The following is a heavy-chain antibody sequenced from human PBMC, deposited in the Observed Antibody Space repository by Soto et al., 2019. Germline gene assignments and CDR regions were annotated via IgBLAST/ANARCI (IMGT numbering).Heavy chain of an antibody. D-gene: IGHD6-19*01. V-gene: IGHV5-51*01. Sequence: GESLKLSCKGSGFSFTRYWIGWVSQMPGNGLEWMGIIHPGDSDTRYSPSFQGQVTISADKSISTAYLQWSSLNASDTAMYYCARRGAVAPSDAFDIWGQGTMVTVSS. CDR2: IHPGDSDT. CDR3: ARRGAVAPSDAFDI. J-gene: IGHJ3*02. CDR1: GFSFTRYW.